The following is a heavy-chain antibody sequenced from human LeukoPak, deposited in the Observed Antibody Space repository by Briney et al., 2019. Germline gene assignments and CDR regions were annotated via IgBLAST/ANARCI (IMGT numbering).Heavy chain of an antibody. Sequence: GGSLRLSCAASGSTFSSYGMHWVRQAPGKGLEWVAVISYDGSNKYYADSVKGRFTISRDNSKNTPYLQMNSLRAEDTAVYYCAKLGLSGSWGQGTLVTVSS. V-gene: IGHV3-30*18. CDR2: ISYDGSNK. D-gene: IGHD3-10*01. CDR3: AKLGLSGS. CDR1: GSTFSSYG. J-gene: IGHJ5*02.